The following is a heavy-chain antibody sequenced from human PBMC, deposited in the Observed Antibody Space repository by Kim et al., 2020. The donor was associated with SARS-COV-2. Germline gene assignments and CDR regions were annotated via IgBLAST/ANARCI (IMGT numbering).Heavy chain of an antibody. D-gene: IGHD3-22*01. V-gene: IGHV3-9*01. CDR3: AKAPTYYYDSSGMVYFDY. J-gene: IGHJ4*02. Sequence: KSRFTISRDNAKNYLYLQMHRLRAADTAVYYCAKAPTYYYDSSGMVYFDYWGQGTLVTVSS.